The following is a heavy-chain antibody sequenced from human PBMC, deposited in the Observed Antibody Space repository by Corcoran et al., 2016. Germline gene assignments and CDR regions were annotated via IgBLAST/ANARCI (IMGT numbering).Heavy chain of an antibody. V-gene: IGHV3-21*01. CDR2: ISSSSSYI. CDR1: GFTFSSYS. Sequence: EVQLVESGGGLVKPGGSLRLSCAASGFTFSSYSMNWVRQAPGKGLEWVSSISSSSSYIYYADSVKGRFTISRDNAKNSLYLQMNSLRAEDTAVYYCARDLAITMMRPWGFDYWGQGTLVTVSS. J-gene: IGHJ4*02. CDR3: ARDLAITMMRPWGFDY. D-gene: IGHD3-22*01.